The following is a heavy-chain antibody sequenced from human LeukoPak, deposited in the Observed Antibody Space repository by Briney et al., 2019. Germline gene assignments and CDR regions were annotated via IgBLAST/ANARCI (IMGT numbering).Heavy chain of an antibody. D-gene: IGHD3-10*01. CDR2: INPNSGGT. CDR3: ATMLWFGELYGMDV. J-gene: IGHJ6*02. V-gene: IGHV1-2*02. CDR1: VYTCTGYY. Sequence: ATVKVSCKASVYTCTGYYMHWVRQAPGQGLEWMGWINPNSGGTNYAQKFQGRVTMTGDTSISTAYMELSRLRSDDTAVYYCATMLWFGELYGMDVWGQGTTVTVSS.